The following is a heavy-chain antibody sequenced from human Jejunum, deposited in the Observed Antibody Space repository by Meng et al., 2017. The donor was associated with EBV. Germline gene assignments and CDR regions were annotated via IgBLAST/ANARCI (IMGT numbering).Heavy chain of an antibody. J-gene: IGHJ4*02. D-gene: IGHD6-13*01. V-gene: IGHV1-8*02. CDR1: GSTFTSYD. CDR3: ARGVAAGFDY. Sequence: QVQVGDAGAGVKKPGASVKVSCKASGSTFTSYDINWVRQATGQGPEWMGWMSPNSGNTGYAQKFQGRVTMTRDTSISTAYMELSSLRSEDTAVYYCARGVAAGFDYWGQGTLVTVSS. CDR2: MSPNSGNT.